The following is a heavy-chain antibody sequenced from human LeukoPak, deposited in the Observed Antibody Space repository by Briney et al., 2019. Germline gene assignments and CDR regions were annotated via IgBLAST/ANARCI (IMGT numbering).Heavy chain of an antibody. D-gene: IGHD4-17*01. V-gene: IGHV3-23*01. CDR3: AKIVSTVTTPRYFQH. Sequence: SGGSLRLSCAASGFTFSSYAMSWVRQAPGKGLEWVSAISGSGGSTYYADSVKGRFTISRDNSKNTLYLQMNSLRAEDTAVYYCAKIVSTVTTPRYFQHWGQGTLVTVSS. J-gene: IGHJ1*01. CDR2: ISGSGGST. CDR1: GFTFSSYA.